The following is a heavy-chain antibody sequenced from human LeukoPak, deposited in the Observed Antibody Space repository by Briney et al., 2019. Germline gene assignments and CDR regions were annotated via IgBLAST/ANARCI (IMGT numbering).Heavy chain of an antibody. CDR3: ARGWNYDPRVPGAFDI. CDR2: IYYSGST. J-gene: IGHJ3*02. D-gene: IGHD3-3*01. Sequence: NPSETLSLTCAVSGGSISSGGYSWSWIRQHPGKGLEWIGYIYYSGSTYYNPSLKSRVTISVDTSKNQFSLKLSSVTAADTAVYYCARGWNYDPRVPGAFDIWGQGTMVTVSS. V-gene: IGHV4-31*11. CDR1: GGSISSGGYS.